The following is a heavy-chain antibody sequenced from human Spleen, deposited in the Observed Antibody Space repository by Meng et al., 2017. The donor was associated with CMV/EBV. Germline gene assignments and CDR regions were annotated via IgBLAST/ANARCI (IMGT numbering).Heavy chain of an antibody. V-gene: IGHV4-61*01. CDR1: GGSVSSGSYF. CDR3: ARGGAVAGTGLGS. J-gene: IGHJ5*02. D-gene: IGHD6-19*01. CDR2: MYYSGST. Sequence: GSLRLSCTVSGGSVSSGSYFWNWIRQPPGKGLEWISYMYYSGSTNYNPSLKSRVTISVDTSKNQASLRLNSVTAADTAVYYCARGGAVAGTGLGSWGQGTLVTVSS.